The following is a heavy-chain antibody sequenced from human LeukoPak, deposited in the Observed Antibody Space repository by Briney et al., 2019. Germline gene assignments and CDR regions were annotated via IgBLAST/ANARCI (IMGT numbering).Heavy chain of an antibody. Sequence: GGSLRLSCAASGFTFRNYAMSWVRQAPGKGLEWVSGISPGGGPTYYADSVRGRFTISRDDSKNTLYLQMKNLRAEDTAVYYCAKDGAWLRFDDWGQGILVTVSS. CDR2: ISPGGGPT. V-gene: IGHV3-23*01. J-gene: IGHJ4*02. CDR3: AKDGAWLRFDD. CDR1: GFTFRNYA. D-gene: IGHD5-12*01.